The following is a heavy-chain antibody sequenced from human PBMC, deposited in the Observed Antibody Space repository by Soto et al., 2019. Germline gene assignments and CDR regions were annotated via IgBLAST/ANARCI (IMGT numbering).Heavy chain of an antibody. Sequence: ASVKVSCKASGYTFTSYAMHWVRQAPGQRLEWVGWINAGNGNTKYSQKFQGRVTITRDTSASTAYMELSSLRSEDTAVYYCARDTGATEDYFDYWGQGTLVTVSS. CDR2: INAGNGNT. D-gene: IGHD5-12*01. CDR3: ARDTGATEDYFDY. V-gene: IGHV1-3*01. CDR1: GYTFTSYA. J-gene: IGHJ4*02.